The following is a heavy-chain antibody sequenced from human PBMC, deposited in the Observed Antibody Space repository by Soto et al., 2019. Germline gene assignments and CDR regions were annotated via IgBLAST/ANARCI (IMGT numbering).Heavy chain of an antibody. CDR3: ARVSILATITSAFDI. CDR1: GFTFSSYA. D-gene: IGHD5-12*01. Sequence: EVQLVESGGGLVQPGGSLRLSCAASGFTFSSYAMHWVRQAPGKGLEYVSAISSNGGSTYYANSVKGRFTISRDNSKNTLYLQMGSLRAEDMAVYYCARVSILATITSAFDIWGQGTMVTVSS. CDR2: ISSNGGST. V-gene: IGHV3-64*01. J-gene: IGHJ3*02.